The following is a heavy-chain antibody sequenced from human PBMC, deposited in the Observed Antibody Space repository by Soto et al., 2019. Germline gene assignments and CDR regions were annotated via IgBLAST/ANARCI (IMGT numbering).Heavy chain of an antibody. V-gene: IGHV1-69*06. CDR3: ARDPYDYYDSSGYYPESDY. CDR1: GGRLSSYA. Sequence: GTSAEVSCEASGGRLSSYAISWVRQAPGNGLGWMGGIIPIFGTANYAQKFQGRVTITADKSTSTAYMELSSLRSEDTAVYYCARDPYDYYDSSGYYPESDYWGQGNLVTVSS. CDR2: IIPIFGTA. J-gene: IGHJ4*02. D-gene: IGHD3-22*01.